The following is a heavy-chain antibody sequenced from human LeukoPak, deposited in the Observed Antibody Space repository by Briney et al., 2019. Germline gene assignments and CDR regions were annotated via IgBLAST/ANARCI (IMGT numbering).Heavy chain of an antibody. J-gene: IGHJ4*02. CDR1: GFTFNSFA. CDR3: ARAHCSSTDCPPDY. Sequence: GGSLRLSCAASGFTFNSFAMHWVRQAPGKGLEWVAAMSYDGTNEYYAHSVKGRFTISRDNSKSTLYLQMNSLRAEDTAVYYCARAHCSSTDCPPDYWGQGTPVTV. V-gene: IGHV3-30*01. CDR2: MSYDGTNE. D-gene: IGHD2-2*01.